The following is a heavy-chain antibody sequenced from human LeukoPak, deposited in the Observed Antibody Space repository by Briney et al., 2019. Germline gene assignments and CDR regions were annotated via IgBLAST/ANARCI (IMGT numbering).Heavy chain of an antibody. Sequence: SETLPLTCTVSGGSIGSYYWSWIRQPPGKGLEWIWYIYYSGSTNYNPSLKSRVTISVYTSKDQFSLKLSSVTDADTGVYYCARSTIQYCSGGSCYNIWFDPWGQGTLVTVSS. CDR1: GGSIGSYY. CDR2: IYYSGST. V-gene: IGHV4-59*01. CDR3: ARSTIQYCSGGSCYNIWFDP. J-gene: IGHJ5*02. D-gene: IGHD2-15*01.